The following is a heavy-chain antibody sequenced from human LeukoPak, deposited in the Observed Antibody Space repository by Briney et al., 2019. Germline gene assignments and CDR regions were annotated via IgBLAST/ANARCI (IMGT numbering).Heavy chain of an antibody. CDR2: IIPIFGTA. Sequence: ASVKVSCKASGGTFSSYAISWVRQAPGQGLEWMGGIIPIFGTANYAQKFQGRVTITADESTSTAYMELSSLRSEDTAVYHCARRYCSSTSCDRTFDPWGQGTLVTVSS. J-gene: IGHJ5*02. D-gene: IGHD2-2*01. V-gene: IGHV1-69*13. CDR1: GGTFSSYA. CDR3: ARRYCSSTSCDRTFDP.